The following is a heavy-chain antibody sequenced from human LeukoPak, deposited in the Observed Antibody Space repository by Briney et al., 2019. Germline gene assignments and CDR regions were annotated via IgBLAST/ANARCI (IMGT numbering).Heavy chain of an antibody. CDR3: AKNYNSHDAFDI. D-gene: IGHD5-24*01. J-gene: IGHJ3*02. Sequence: GGSLRLSRAPSGVTFSSHAMTSVREAAGKGVEWVSGISGSGGETFYADSVRGRFTISRDNSRNTLNLQMNSLRAEDTAVYYCAKNYNSHDAFDIWGQGTMVAVSS. CDR1: GVTFSSHA. V-gene: IGHV3-23*01. CDR2: ISGSGGET.